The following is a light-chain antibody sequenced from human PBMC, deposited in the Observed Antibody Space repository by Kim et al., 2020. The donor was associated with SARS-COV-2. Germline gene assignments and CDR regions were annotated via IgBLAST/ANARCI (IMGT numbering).Light chain of an antibody. CDR2: KAS. CDR1: QDVESF. Sequence: SAAGGDRVTITCRASQDVESFLAWYQQKPGKAPKLLIYKASTLEGGVPPRFSGSGSGTGFTLTISSLQPDDFATYYCQHYRRFPYTFGQGTKLEI. J-gene: IGKJ2*01. CDR3: QHYRRFPYT. V-gene: IGKV1-5*03.